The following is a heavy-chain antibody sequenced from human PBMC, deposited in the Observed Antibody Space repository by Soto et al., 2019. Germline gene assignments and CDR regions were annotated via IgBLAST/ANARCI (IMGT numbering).Heavy chain of an antibody. CDR2: INPSGGST. Sequence: ASVKVSCKASGDTFTSYYIHWVRQAPGQGLEWMGVINPSGGSTTYAQKFQGRVTMTRDTSTSTVYMDLSSLRSEDTAVYYCASGPVTVTYNWFDPWGQGTLVTVSS. CDR3: ASGPVTVTYNWFDP. V-gene: IGHV1-46*03. CDR1: GDTFTSYY. J-gene: IGHJ5*02. D-gene: IGHD2-21*02.